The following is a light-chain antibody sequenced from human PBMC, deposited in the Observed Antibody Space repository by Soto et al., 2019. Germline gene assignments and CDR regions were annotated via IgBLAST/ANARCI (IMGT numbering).Light chain of an antibody. CDR1: QSVLYNSNNKNY. V-gene: IGKV4-1*01. J-gene: IGKJ2*01. Sequence: DIVMTQSPDSLAVSLGERATINCKSSQSVLYNSNNKNYLAWYQQRPGQPPKLLIYWASTRESGVPDRFSGSGSGTDFTLPSTSLHAEPVAVYYCQRYESTPPTFGQGTKLEIK. CDR2: WAS. CDR3: QRYESTPPT.